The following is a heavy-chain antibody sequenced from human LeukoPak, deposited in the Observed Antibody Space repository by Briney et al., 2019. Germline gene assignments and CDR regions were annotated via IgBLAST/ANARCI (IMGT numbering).Heavy chain of an antibody. J-gene: IGHJ4*02. V-gene: IGHV3-30-3*01. CDR1: GFTFSSYA. CDR2: ISYDGSNK. CDR3: ARDHEAAAAGGLDY. Sequence: GGSLRLSCAASGFTFSSYAMHWVRQAPGKGLEWVAVISYDGSNKYYADSVKGRFTISRDNSKNTLYLQMNSLRAEDTAVYYCARDHEAAAAGGLDYWGQGTLVTVSS. D-gene: IGHD6-13*01.